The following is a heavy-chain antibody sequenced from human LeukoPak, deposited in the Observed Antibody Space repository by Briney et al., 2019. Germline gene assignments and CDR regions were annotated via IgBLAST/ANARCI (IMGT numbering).Heavy chain of an antibody. J-gene: IGHJ3*02. CDR1: GGSFSSEY. Sequence: SETLSLTCIISGGSFSSEYWSWIRQPPGKGLEWIGHVSESGTSNYNASLRSGLSISVETYRNLFSLNLSSVTAADTAVYYCSRKKSGWHRYDAFDIWDQATMVTVSS. CDR3: SRKKSGWHRYDAFDI. V-gene: IGHV4-59*08. D-gene: IGHD6-19*01. CDR2: VSESGTS.